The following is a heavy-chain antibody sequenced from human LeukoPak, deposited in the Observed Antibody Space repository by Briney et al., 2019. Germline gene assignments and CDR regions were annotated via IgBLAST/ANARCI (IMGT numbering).Heavy chain of an antibody. CDR2: ISYDGTNK. V-gene: IGHV3-30*18. CDR3: AKEGPLRFLDPYFDY. Sequence: GGSLRLSCAASGFTFSSYGMHWVRQAPGKGLEWVAVISYDGTNKDYADSVKGRFTISRDNSKNTLYLQMNSLRAEDTAVYYCAKEGPLRFLDPYFDYWGQGTLVTVSS. CDR1: GFTFSSYG. J-gene: IGHJ4*02. D-gene: IGHD3-3*01.